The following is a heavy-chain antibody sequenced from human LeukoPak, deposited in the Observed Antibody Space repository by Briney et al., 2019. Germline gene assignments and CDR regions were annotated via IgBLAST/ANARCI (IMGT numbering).Heavy chain of an antibody. CDR2: MNPNSGNT. CDR3: ARVWATTVTTTPFDY. V-gene: IGHV1-8*01. D-gene: IGHD4-17*01. CDR1: GYTFTSYD. Sequence: GASVKVSCKASGYTFTSYDINWVRQATGRGLEWMGWMNPNSGNTGYAQKFQGRVTMTRNTSISTAYMELSSLRSEDTAVYYCARVWATTVTTTPFDYWGQGTLVTVSS. J-gene: IGHJ4*02.